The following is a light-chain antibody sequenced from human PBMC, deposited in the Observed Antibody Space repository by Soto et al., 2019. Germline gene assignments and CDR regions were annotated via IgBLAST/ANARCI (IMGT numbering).Light chain of an antibody. CDR3: QQYNNWPPRT. J-gene: IGKJ2*01. CDR1: QRVSNH. V-gene: IGKV3-15*01. CDR2: CAS. Sequence: EIVMTQSPVTLSVSPGESDTLSCRASQRVSNHLAWYQQKPGQAPRLLIYCASTRAIGIPARFSGSGSGTEFTLTISSLQSEDLAVYYCQQYNNWPPRTFGQGTKLEIK.